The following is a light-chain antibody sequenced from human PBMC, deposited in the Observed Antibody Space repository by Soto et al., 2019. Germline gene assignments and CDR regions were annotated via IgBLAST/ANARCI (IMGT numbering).Light chain of an antibody. CDR1: QSVSSY. J-gene: IGKJ4*01. CDR3: QQFSSYPLT. CDR2: DAS. Sequence: EILFPQSPATLSLSPGERATLSCRASQSVSSYLAWYQQKHGQAPRLLIYDASNRDTGIPARFSGSGSGTEFTLPISRLEPEDFEVYYCQQFSSYPLTFGGGTKVDIK. V-gene: IGKV3-11*01.